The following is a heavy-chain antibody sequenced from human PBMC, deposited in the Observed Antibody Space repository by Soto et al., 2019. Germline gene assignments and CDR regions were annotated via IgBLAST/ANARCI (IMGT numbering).Heavy chain of an antibody. Sequence: LRLSCAASGFTFTNYAITWVRQAPGEGLEWVSTITSGGSKYYADSVKGRFTISRDNSKNTLYLQVNSLRAEDTAVYYCAKHILLDNWGQGTLVTVSS. D-gene: IGHD2-21*01. V-gene: IGHV3-23*01. CDR3: AKHILLDN. CDR2: ITSGGSK. J-gene: IGHJ4*02. CDR1: GFTFTNYA.